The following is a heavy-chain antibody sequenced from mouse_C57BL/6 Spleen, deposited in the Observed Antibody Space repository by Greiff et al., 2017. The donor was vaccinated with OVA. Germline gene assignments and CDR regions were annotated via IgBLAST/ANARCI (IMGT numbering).Heavy chain of an antibody. CDR1: GFNIKDYY. J-gene: IGHJ2*01. Sequence: EVKLMESGAELVRPGASVKLSCTASGFNIKDYYMHWVKQRPEQGLEWIGRIDPEDGDTEYAPKFQGKATMTADTSSNTAYLQLSSLTSEDTAVYYCTRGDIYYDYEVSYWGQGTTLTVSS. CDR3: TRGDIYYDYEVSY. V-gene: IGHV14-1*01. D-gene: IGHD2-4*01. CDR2: IDPEDGDT.